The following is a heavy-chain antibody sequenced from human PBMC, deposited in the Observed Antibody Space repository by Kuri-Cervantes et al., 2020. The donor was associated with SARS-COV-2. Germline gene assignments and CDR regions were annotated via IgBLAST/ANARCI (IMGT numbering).Heavy chain of an antibody. CDR2: VNAGSGKT. CDR3: ARVLRAAPFDY. Sequence: ASVKVSCKASGGTFSSYAISWVRQAPGQGLEWMGWVNAGSGKTMYTQKFQGRITITRNTSASTAHMELSSLRSEDTAVYYCARVLRAAPFDYWGQGTLATVSS. CDR1: GGTFSSYA. V-gene: IGHV1-3*01. D-gene: IGHD2-15*01. J-gene: IGHJ4*02.